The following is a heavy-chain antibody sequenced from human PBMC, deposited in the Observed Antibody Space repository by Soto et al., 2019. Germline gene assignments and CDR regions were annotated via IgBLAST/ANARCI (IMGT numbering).Heavy chain of an antibody. Sequence: QVQLVQSGAEVKKPGSSVKVSCKASGGTFSSYAISWVRQAPGQGLEWMGGIIPIFGTANYAQKFRGRVTITADESTSTAYMELSSLRSEDTAVYYCARDALKSTIFAERGFDPWGQGTLVTVSS. CDR3: ARDALKSTIFAERGFDP. CDR1: GGTFSSYA. D-gene: IGHD3-3*01. CDR2: IIPIFGTA. J-gene: IGHJ5*02. V-gene: IGHV1-69*12.